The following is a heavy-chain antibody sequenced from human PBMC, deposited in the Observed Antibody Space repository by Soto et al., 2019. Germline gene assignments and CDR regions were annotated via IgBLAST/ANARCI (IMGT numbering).Heavy chain of an antibody. CDR1: GFTFSSYG. CDR3: AKEDIVATITPSLFDY. D-gene: IGHD5-12*01. J-gene: IGHJ4*02. CDR2: ISYDGSNK. V-gene: IGHV3-30*18. Sequence: ESGGGVVQPGRSLRLSCAASGFTFSSYGMHWVRQAPGKGLEWVAVISYDGSNKYYADSVKGRFTISRDNSKNTLYLQMNSLRAEDTAVYYCAKEDIVATITPSLFDYWGQGTLVTVSS.